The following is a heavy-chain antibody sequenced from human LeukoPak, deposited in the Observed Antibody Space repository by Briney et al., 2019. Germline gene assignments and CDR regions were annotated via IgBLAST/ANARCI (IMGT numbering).Heavy chain of an antibody. CDR2: INPSVGST. J-gene: IGHJ4*02. Sequence: ASVKVSCKASGYTFTSYYIHWVRQAPGQGREWMGIINPSVGSTNTAQRFQGRVTVTRDTSTSTVYMELSSLRYEDTAMYYCARDSSAYPFDYWGQGTRVTVSS. CDR3: ARDSSAYPFDY. V-gene: IGHV1-46*01. D-gene: IGHD3-22*01. CDR1: GYTFTSYY.